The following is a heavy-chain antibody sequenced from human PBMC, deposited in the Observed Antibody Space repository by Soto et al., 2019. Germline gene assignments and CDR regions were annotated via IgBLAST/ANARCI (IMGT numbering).Heavy chain of an antibody. CDR3: ARWGDNKVFDY. Sequence: QVQLVESGGGVVQPGRSLRLSCGASGFTFSSHGMHWVRQAPGKGLEWVAVIWYDGTNKYYADSVNGRFTISRDNSRNTVSLQLNSLRVEDTAVYYCARWGDNKVFDYWGQGTLVSVSS. CDR2: IWYDGTNK. J-gene: IGHJ4*02. D-gene: IGHD3-10*01. CDR1: GFTFSSHG. V-gene: IGHV3-33*01.